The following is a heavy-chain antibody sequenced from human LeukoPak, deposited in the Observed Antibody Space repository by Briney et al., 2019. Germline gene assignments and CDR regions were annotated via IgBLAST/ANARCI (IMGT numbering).Heavy chain of an antibody. CDR3: ARGKRYYDILTGYYNGHFDY. D-gene: IGHD3-9*01. CDR1: GGSISSYY. Sequence: PSETLSLTCTVSGGSISSYYWSWIRQPAGKGLEWIGRIYTSGSTNYNPSLKSRVTMSVDTSKNQFSLKLSSVTAADTAVYYCARGKRYYDILTGYYNGHFDYWGQGTLVTVSS. J-gene: IGHJ4*02. V-gene: IGHV4-4*07. CDR2: IYTSGST.